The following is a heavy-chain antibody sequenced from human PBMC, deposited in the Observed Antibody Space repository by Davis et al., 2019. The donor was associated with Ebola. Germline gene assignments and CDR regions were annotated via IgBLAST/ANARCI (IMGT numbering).Heavy chain of an antibody. Sequence: MPSETLSLTCTVSGGSISNYYWTWIRQPAGKGLEWIGRIYTTGSTNYNSSLKSRVTMSVDTSKNQFSLKLNSVTAADTAVYYCARAFGSGTYHGGYMDVWGQGTTVTVSS. CDR1: GGSISNYY. J-gene: IGHJ6*02. CDR2: IYTTGST. V-gene: IGHV4-4*07. D-gene: IGHD3-10*01. CDR3: ARAFGSGTYHGGYMDV.